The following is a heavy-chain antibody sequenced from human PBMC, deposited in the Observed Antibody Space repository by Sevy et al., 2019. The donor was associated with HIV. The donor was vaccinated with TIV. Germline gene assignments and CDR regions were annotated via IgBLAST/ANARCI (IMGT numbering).Heavy chain of an antibody. V-gene: IGHV1-18*01. D-gene: IGHD4-4*01. CDR1: GYTFTSYG. CDR3: ARDTNYSGFVRYYYYYYGMDV. CDR2: ISAYNGNT. J-gene: IGHJ6*02. Sequence: ASVKVSCKASGYTFTSYGISWVRQAPGQGLEWMGWISAYNGNTNYAQKLQGRVTMTTDTSTRTAYMELRSLRSDDTAVYYCARDTNYSGFVRYYYYYYGMDVWGQGTTVTVSS.